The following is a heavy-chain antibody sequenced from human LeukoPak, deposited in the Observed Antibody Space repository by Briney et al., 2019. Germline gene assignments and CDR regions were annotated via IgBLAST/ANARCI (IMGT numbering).Heavy chain of an antibody. CDR2: IKQDESEK. V-gene: IGHV3-7*01. Sequence: PGGSLRLSCAASGFTFSSDWMSWVRQAPGKGLEWVANIKQDESEKYYVDSVKGRFTISRDSAKNSLYLQMNSLRAEDTAVYYCARDHRGVFDYWGQGTLVTVSS. CDR3: ARDHRGVFDY. D-gene: IGHD3-10*01. J-gene: IGHJ4*02. CDR1: GFTFSSDW.